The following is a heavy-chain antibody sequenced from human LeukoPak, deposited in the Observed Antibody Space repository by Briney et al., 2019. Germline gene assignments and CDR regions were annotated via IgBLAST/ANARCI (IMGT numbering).Heavy chain of an antibody. V-gene: IGHV3-23*01. D-gene: IGHD4-17*01. Sequence: GGSLRLSCAASVFTFSSYGMSWVRQAPGEGLEWVSAISGSGGSTYYADSVRGRFTISRDNSKNTLYLKINSLRAEDTAVYHCARAHDYEDWFDPWGQGTLVTVSS. CDR3: ARAHDYEDWFDP. CDR2: ISGSGGST. CDR1: VFTFSSYG. J-gene: IGHJ5*02.